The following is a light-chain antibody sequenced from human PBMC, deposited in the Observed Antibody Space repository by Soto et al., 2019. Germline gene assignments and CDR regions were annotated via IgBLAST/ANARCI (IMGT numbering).Light chain of an antibody. V-gene: IGKV3-11*01. CDR2: DAS. CDR3: QQRSNWLPWT. CDR1: QSVGSS. Sequence: EIALTHSPATLSLPPGERATLSCRASQSVGSSLAWYQHKAGQTPRLLIYDASSRATGIPSRFSGSGSGTAFTLTISCLGPEDFAGYFCQQRSNWLPWTFGQGTKVDIK. J-gene: IGKJ1*01.